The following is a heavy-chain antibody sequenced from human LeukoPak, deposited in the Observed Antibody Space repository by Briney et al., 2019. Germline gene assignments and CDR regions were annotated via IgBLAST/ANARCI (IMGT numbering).Heavy chain of an antibody. Sequence: PGGSLRLSCAVYGFTFSSYWMHWVRQAPGKGLVWVSRINSDDSSTSYAHSLKGRFTISRDNAKNTLYLQMNSLRAEDTAVYYCARDPSYYYDSSGKDAFDIWGQGTMVTVSS. V-gene: IGHV3-74*01. CDR3: ARDPSYYYDSSGKDAFDI. J-gene: IGHJ3*02. CDR1: GFTFSSYW. D-gene: IGHD3-22*01. CDR2: INSDDSST.